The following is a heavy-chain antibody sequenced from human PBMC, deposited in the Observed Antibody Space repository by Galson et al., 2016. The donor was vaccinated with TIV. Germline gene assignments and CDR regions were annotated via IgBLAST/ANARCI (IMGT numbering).Heavy chain of an antibody. CDR2: ISGSGGSV. D-gene: IGHD1-14*01. J-gene: IGHJ4*02. V-gene: IGHV3-23*01. CDR3: AKSGTNLIDS. Sequence: SLRLSCAASGFTFGVYVMTWVRQAPGKGLEWMSNISGSGGSVSYADSVKGRFTISRDNSKNTLYLQMNGLRDDDTAVYYCAKSGTNLIDSRGQGTLGSVFS. CDR1: GFTFGVYV.